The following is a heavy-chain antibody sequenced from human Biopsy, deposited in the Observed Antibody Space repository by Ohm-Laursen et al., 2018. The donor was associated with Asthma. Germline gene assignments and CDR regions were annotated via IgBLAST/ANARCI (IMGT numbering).Heavy chain of an antibody. CDR2: ISASGNST. CDR1: GFRFNSYA. Sequence: SLRLSCAASGFRFNSYAVSWVRQAPGKGPERVSTISASGNSTYYADSVQGRVTISRDNSKNTLSLQMNSLRAEDTAVYYCARAYGGSFFSGSFDIWGQGTMVTVSS. D-gene: IGHD4-23*01. CDR3: ARAYGGSFFSGSFDI. J-gene: IGHJ3*02. V-gene: IGHV3-23*01.